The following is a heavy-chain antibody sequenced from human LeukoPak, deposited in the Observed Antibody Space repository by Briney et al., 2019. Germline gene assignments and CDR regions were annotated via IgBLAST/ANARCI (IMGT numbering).Heavy chain of an antibody. CDR3: ARVKDYYDSSGGY. J-gene: IGHJ4*02. D-gene: IGHD3-22*01. CDR2: ISSSSSYI. Sequence: GGSLRLSCAASGFTFSSYDMNWVRQAPGKGLEWVSSISSSSSYIYYADSVRGRFTISRDNAKNSLYLQMNSLRAEDTAVYYCARVKDYYDSSGGYWGQGTLVTVSS. CDR1: GFTFSSYD. V-gene: IGHV3-21*01.